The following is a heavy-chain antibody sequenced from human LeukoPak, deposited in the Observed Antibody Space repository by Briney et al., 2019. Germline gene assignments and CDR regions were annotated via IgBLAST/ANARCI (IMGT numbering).Heavy chain of an antibody. V-gene: IGHV4-39*01. Sequence: SETLSLTCTVSGGSISSSTYYWGWIRQPPGKGLEWIGSIYYSGSTSYNPSLKSRVTISVDTSKNQFSLKLDSVTAADTAVYYCARNASASGTSYFDYWGQGTLVTVSS. CDR2: IYYSGST. CDR3: ARNASASGTSYFDY. D-gene: IGHD1-26*01. J-gene: IGHJ4*02. CDR1: GGSISSSTYY.